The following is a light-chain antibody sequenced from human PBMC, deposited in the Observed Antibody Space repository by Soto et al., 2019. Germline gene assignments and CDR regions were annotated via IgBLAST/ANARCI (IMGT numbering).Light chain of an antibody. Sequence: EIVLTQSPATLSLSPGERATLSCRASQSVSSYLAWYQQKPGQAPRLLIYDASTRATGIPARFSGSGSGTDFTLTISSLEPEDSAVYYCQQRSNGLTFGPGTQVDI. CDR1: QSVSSY. CDR3: QQRSNGLT. J-gene: IGKJ3*01. V-gene: IGKV3-11*01. CDR2: DAS.